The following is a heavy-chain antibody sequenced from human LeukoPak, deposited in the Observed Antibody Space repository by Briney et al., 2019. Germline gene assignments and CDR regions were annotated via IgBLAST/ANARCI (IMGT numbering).Heavy chain of an antibody. CDR3: ARGGSGWYVGGSFDY. CDR1: GFTFSSYW. Sequence: GGSLRLSCAASGFTFSSYWMHWVRQAPGKGLVWVSRINSDGSSTSYADSVKGRFTTSRDNAKNTLYLQMNSLRAEDTAVYYCARGGSGWYVGGSFDYWGQGTLVTVSS. CDR2: INSDGSST. J-gene: IGHJ4*02. D-gene: IGHD6-19*01. V-gene: IGHV3-74*01.